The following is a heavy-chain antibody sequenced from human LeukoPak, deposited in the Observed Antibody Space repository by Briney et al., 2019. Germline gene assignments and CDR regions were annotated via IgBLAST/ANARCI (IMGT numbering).Heavy chain of an antibody. CDR2: IWYDGSNK. D-gene: IGHD2-2*01. Sequence: GRSLRLSCAASGFTFSSYGMHWVRQAPGKGLEWVAVIWYDGSNKYYADSVKGRFTISRDNSKNTLYLQMNSLRAEDTAVYYCPRDIVVVPAAMPAYYYYGMDVWGQGTTVTVSS. CDR3: PRDIVVVPAAMPAYYYYGMDV. V-gene: IGHV3-33*01. J-gene: IGHJ6*02. CDR1: GFTFSSYG.